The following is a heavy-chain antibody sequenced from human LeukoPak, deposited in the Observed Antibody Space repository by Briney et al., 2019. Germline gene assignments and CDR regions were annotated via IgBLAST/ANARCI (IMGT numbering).Heavy chain of an antibody. Sequence: GRSLRLSCAASGFTFSSYAMSWVRQAPGKGLEWVSAISGSGGSTYYADSVKGRFTISRNNSNNTLYLQMSSLRAEDTAVYYCAKCSIPAAGADYWGQRTLVTVSS. CDR3: AKCSIPAAGADY. D-gene: IGHD2-2*01. J-gene: IGHJ4*02. CDR1: GFTFSSYA. CDR2: ISGSGGST. V-gene: IGHV3-23*01.